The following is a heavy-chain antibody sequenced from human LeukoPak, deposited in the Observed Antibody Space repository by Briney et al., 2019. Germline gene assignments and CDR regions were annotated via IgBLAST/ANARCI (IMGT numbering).Heavy chain of an antibody. CDR3: ARAPVEQQLVLLDP. CDR1: GGSFSGYY. CDR2: INHSGST. D-gene: IGHD6-13*01. Sequence: SETLSLTCAVYGGSFSGYYWSWIRQPPGKGLEWIGEINHSGSTNYNPSLKSRVTISVDTSKNQFSLKLSSVTAADTAVYYCARAPVEQQLVLLDPWGQGTLVTVSS. J-gene: IGHJ5*02. V-gene: IGHV4-34*01.